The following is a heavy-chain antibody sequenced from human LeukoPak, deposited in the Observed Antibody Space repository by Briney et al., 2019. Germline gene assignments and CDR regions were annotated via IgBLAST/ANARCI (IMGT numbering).Heavy chain of an antibody. D-gene: IGHD7-27*01. J-gene: IGHJ4*02. CDR2: MSPNSGDT. CDR3: ARGPPNWGYDY. Sequence: ASVKVSCKASGYTFTSYDFNWARQATGQRPEWMGWMSPNSGDTGYAQKFQDRVTMTRNTSISSAYMELSSLRSDDTAVYYCARGPPNWGYDYWGPGTLVTVSS. V-gene: IGHV1-8*01. CDR1: GYTFTSYD.